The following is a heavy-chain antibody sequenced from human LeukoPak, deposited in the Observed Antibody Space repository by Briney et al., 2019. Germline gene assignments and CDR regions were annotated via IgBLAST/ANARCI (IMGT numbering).Heavy chain of an antibody. V-gene: IGHV1-18*01. CDR1: GYTFTSYG. CDR2: ISAYNGNT. J-gene: IGHJ3*02. CDR3: ARAYYGSGSYDAFDN. D-gene: IGHD3-10*01. Sequence: ASVKVSCKASGYTFTSYGISWVRQAPGQGLEWMGWISAYNGNTNYAQKLQGRVTMTTDTSTSTAYMELRSLRSDDTAVYYCARAYYGSGSYDAFDNWGQGTMVTVSS.